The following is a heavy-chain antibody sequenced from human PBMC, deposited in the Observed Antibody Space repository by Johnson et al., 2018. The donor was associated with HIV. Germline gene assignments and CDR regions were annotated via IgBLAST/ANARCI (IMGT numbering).Heavy chain of an antibody. CDR2: ISYDGSNK. Sequence: QVQLVESGGGVVQPGRSLRLSCAASGFTFGSYGIHWVRQAPGKGLEWVAVISYDGSNKYYADSVKGRFTISRDNSKNTLYLQMNSLRAEDTALYYCAKLTGYDTSGPAHKDDFDIWGQGTMVTVSS. J-gene: IGHJ3*02. V-gene: IGHV3-30*18. D-gene: IGHD3-22*01. CDR3: AKLTGYDTSGPAHKDDFDI. CDR1: GFTFGSYG.